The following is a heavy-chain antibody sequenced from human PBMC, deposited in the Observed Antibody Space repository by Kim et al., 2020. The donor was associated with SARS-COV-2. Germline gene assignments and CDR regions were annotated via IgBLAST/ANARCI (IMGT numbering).Heavy chain of an antibody. J-gene: IGHJ4*02. D-gene: IGHD6-19*01. Sequence: GGSLRLSCAASGFTFSGSAMHWVRQASGKGLEWVGRIRSKTNSYATTYAASVKGRFTISRDDPKNTAYLQMNSLKTEDTAVYYCTAESSGWSFDYWGQGTLVTVSS. CDR3: TAESSGWSFDY. V-gene: IGHV3-73*01. CDR1: GFTFSGSA. CDR2: IRSKTNSYAT.